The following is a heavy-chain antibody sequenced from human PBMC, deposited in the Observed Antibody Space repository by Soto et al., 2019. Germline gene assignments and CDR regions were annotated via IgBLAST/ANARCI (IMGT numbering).Heavy chain of an antibody. Sequence: QVQLQQWGAGLLKPSETLSLTCAVYGGSFSGYYWSWIRQPPGKGLEWIGEINHSGSTNYNPSLKSRLTISVDTSKNQFSLKLSSVTAADTAVYYCATRIHYYYYMDVWGKGTTVTVSS. CDR1: GGSFSGYY. CDR3: ATRIHYYYYMDV. CDR2: INHSGST. J-gene: IGHJ6*03. V-gene: IGHV4-34*01.